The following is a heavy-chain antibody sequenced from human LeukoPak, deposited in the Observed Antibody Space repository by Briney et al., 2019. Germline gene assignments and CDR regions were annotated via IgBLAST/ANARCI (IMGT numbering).Heavy chain of an antibody. Sequence: ASLKVSCKTSGYNFTSYDINWVRQATGQGPEWMGWMNPSNGNTGYAQNFQGRLDLTRNIALTTAYMELSSLTSEDTATYYCVRAAQEGRDSLTGVQTGNWFDPWGQGTLVTVSS. CDR1: GYNFTSYD. V-gene: IGHV1-8*01. CDR3: VRAAQEGRDSLTGVQTGNWFDP. CDR2: MNPSNGNT. D-gene: IGHD3-9*01. J-gene: IGHJ5*02.